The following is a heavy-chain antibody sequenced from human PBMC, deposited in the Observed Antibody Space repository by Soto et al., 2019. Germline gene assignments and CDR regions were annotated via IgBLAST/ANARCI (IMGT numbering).Heavy chain of an antibody. J-gene: IGHJ4*02. CDR3: AKVSTMIVVVTADFDY. Sequence: GGSLRLSCAASGFTFSSYGMHWVRQAPGKGLEWVAVISYDGSNKYYADSVKGRFTISRDNSKNTLYLQMNSLRAEDTAVYYCAKVSTMIVVVTADFDYWGQGTLVTVSS. CDR2: ISYDGSNK. V-gene: IGHV3-30*18. CDR1: GFTFSSYG. D-gene: IGHD3-22*01.